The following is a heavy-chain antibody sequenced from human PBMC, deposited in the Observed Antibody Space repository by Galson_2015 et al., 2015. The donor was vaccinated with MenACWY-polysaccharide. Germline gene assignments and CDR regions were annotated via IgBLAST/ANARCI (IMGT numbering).Heavy chain of an antibody. CDR3: ARGYSHGANSFDS. J-gene: IGHJ5*01. CDR2: ISSKSDYT. Sequence: PGKGLEWVSTISSKSDYTYYADSVTGRFTISRDNSRDTYFLQMDNLRGEDTAVYYCARGYSHGANSFDSWGQGTLVTVSS. V-gene: IGHV3-23*01. D-gene: IGHD5-18*01.